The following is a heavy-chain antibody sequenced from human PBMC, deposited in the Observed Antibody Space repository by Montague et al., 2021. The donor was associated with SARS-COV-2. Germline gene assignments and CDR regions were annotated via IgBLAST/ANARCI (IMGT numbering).Heavy chain of an antibody. CDR2: IYHSGST. V-gene: IGHV4-4*02. Sequence: SETLSLTCAVSGGSISSSNWWSWVRQPPGKGLEWIGEIYHSGSTNYNPSLKSRATISVDKSKNQFSLKLSSVTAADTAVYYCARRVSWVTMIVVVAYFDYGGQGTRATVAS. D-gene: IGHD3-22*01. J-gene: IGHJ4*02. CDR1: GGSISSSNW. CDR3: ARRVSWVTMIVVVAYFDY.